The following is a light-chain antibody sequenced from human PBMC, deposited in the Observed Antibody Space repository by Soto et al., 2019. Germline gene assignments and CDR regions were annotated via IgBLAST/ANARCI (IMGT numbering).Light chain of an antibody. Sequence: QSALTQAASVSGSPGQSITISCTGTSSDVGGYNYVSWYQQYPGKAPKLLIYDVTNRPSGVSNRFSGSKSGNTASLTISGLRAEDEADYSCGSYASYSTYVFGTGTKLTVL. J-gene: IGLJ1*01. CDR1: SSDVGGYNY. CDR3: GSYASYSTYV. CDR2: DVT. V-gene: IGLV2-14*01.